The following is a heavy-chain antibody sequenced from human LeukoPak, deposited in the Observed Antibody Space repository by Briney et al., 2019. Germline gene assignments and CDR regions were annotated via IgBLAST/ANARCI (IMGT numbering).Heavy chain of an antibody. CDR3: ARRAGAYSHPYDY. J-gene: IGHJ4*02. Sequence: GGSLRLSCVASGFTLSSYAVSWVRQAPGKGLEWVSFIYSDNTHYSGSVKGRFTISRDNSKNTLYLQMNSLRAEDTAVYYCARRAGAYSHPYDYWGQGTLVTVSS. V-gene: IGHV3-53*01. CDR1: GFTLSSYA. D-gene: IGHD4/OR15-4a*01. CDR2: IYSDNT.